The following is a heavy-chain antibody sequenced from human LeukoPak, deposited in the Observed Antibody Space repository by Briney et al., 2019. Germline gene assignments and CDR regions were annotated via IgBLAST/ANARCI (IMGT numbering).Heavy chain of an antibody. Sequence: PGGSLRLSCVTSELNFSKIGMTWLRQAPGKGLEWVATISGSGGSPFYADSVKARFTISRDNSKNTLYLEMNSMRVEDTAVYYCARAPTRPTLIVYGLFFDYWGQGSLVTVSS. D-gene: IGHD3-22*01. CDR1: ELNFSKIG. CDR3: ARAPTRPTLIVYGLFFDY. V-gene: IGHV3-23*01. CDR2: ISGSGGSP. J-gene: IGHJ4*02.